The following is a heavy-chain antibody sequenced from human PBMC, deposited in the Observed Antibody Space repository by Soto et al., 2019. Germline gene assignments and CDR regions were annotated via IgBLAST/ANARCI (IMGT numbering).Heavy chain of an antibody. CDR3: ADAVRGAHGY. D-gene: IGHD3-10*01. J-gene: IGHJ4*02. CDR2: ISGSGGST. V-gene: IGHV3-23*01. CDR1: GFTFSSYA. Sequence: GGFLRLSCAASGFTFSSYAMSWVRQAPGKGLEWVSAISGSGGSTYYADSVKGRFTISRDNSKNTLYLQMNSLRAEDTAVYYCADAVRGAHGYWGQGALVTVSS.